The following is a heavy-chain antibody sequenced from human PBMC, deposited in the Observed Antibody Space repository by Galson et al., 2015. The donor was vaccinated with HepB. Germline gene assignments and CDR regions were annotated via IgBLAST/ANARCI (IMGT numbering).Heavy chain of an antibody. Sequence: SLRLSCAASGFTFSTYAMGWVRQAPGKGLEWVSTISASGGRTYYADSVKGRFTISRDNSKNTLYLQMNSLRTEDTAVYYCASVGSSWDSPLSHFVYWGRGTLVAVSS. J-gene: IGHJ4*02. CDR1: GFTFSTYA. D-gene: IGHD6-13*01. V-gene: IGHV3-23*01. CDR3: ASVGSSWDSPLSHFVY. CDR2: ISASGGRT.